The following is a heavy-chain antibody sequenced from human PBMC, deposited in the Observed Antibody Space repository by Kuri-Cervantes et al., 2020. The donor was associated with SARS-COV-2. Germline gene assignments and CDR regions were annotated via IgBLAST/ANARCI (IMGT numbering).Heavy chain of an antibody. CDR2: INPDSGGT. V-gene: IGHV1-2*02. CDR3: ASGRIIAARSDLDY. Sequence: ASVKVSCKASGYTFTGYYMHWVRQAPGQGLEWMGWINPDSGGTNYAQMFQGRVTMTRDTSISTAYTELSRLRSDDTAVYYCASGRIIAARSDLDYWGQGTLVTVSS. CDR1: GYTFTGYY. D-gene: IGHD6-6*01. J-gene: IGHJ4*02.